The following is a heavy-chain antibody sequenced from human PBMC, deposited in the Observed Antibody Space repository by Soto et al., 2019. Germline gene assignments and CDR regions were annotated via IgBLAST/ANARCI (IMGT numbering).Heavy chain of an antibody. Sequence: GGSLRLSCAASGFTFSDHYMDWVRQAPGKGLEWVGRTRNKANSYTTEYAASVKGRFTISRDDSKNSLYLQMNSLKTEDTAVYYCARGSPPTYDSSGYYFDYWGQGTLVTVSS. CDR3: ARGSPPTYDSSGYYFDY. CDR2: TRNKANSYTT. CDR1: GFTFSDHY. V-gene: IGHV3-72*01. D-gene: IGHD3-22*01. J-gene: IGHJ4*02.